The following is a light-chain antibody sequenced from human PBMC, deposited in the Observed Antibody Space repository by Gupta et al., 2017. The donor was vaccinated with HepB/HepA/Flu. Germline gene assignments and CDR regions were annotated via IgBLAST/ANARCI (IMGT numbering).Light chain of an antibody. CDR3: SSFSDTTLIV. J-gene: IGLJ3*02. Sequence: SALTQPASVSGSPGQSITISCTATSSDVGDYNYVSWYQQHPGKAPKLLIYDVTNRPSGISNRFSGSKSGNTASLTISGRQAEDEADYYCSSFSDTTLIVFGGGTKVTVL. CDR2: DVT. V-gene: IGLV2-14*01. CDR1: SSDVGDYNY.